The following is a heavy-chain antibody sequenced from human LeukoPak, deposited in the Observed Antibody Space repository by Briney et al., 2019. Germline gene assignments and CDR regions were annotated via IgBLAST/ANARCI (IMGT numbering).Heavy chain of an antibody. Sequence: PGGSLRLSCAASGFTFSSYGMHWVRQAPGKGLEWVAFIRYDGSNKYYADSVKGRFTISRDNSKNTLYLQMNSLRAEDTALYYCARASDGQSGSYSYYFDYWGQGTLVTVSS. CDR3: ARASDGQSGSYSYYFDY. J-gene: IGHJ4*02. V-gene: IGHV3-30*02. D-gene: IGHD1-26*01. CDR1: GFTFSSYG. CDR2: IRYDGSNK.